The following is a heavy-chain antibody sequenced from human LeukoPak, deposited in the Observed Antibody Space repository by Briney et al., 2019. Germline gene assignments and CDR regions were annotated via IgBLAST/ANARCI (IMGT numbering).Heavy chain of an antibody. D-gene: IGHD3-22*01. V-gene: IGHV3-48*04. CDR3: ARVGMLGRYDSSGDLDY. CDR2: ISSSSSTI. J-gene: IGHJ4*02. Sequence: PGGSLRLSCAASGFTFSSYSMNWVRQAPGKGLEWVSYISSSSSTIYYADSVKGRFTISRDNAKNSLYLQMNSLRAEDTAVYYCARVGMLGRYDSSGDLDYWGQGTLVTVSS. CDR1: GFTFSSYS.